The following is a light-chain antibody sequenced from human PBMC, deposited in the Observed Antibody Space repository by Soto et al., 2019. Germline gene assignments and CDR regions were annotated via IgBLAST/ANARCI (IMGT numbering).Light chain of an antibody. CDR3: CSYAGSYKV. CDR1: SSDVGGYNY. V-gene: IGLV2-11*01. CDR2: DVS. J-gene: IGLJ1*01. Sequence: QSALTQPRSVSGSPGQSVTISCTGTSSDVGGYNYVSWYQQHPGKAPKLMIYDVSKRPSGVPDRFSGSKSGNTASLPISGLQAEDEADYYCCSYAGSYKVFGTGTKLTVL.